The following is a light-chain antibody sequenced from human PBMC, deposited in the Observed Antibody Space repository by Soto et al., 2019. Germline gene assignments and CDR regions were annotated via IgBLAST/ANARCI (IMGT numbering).Light chain of an antibody. CDR2: DAS. Sequence: DIQLTQSPPTLSACLLGGVPIXSQSSQSFSTWLAWFQQKPGKAPKLLIYDASSLESGVPSRFSGSGSGTEFTLTISSLQPDDSATYYCQQYNSYPRTFGQGTKVDIK. CDR1: QSFSTW. J-gene: IGKJ1*01. V-gene: IGKV1-5*01. CDR3: QQYNSYPRT.